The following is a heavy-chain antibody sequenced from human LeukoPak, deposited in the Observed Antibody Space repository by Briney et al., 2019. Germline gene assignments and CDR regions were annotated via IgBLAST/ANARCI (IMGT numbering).Heavy chain of an antibody. V-gene: IGHV1-18*01. CDR2: ISAYNGNT. CDR3: ARDLGTGSGSSNWFDP. D-gene: IGHD3-10*01. Sequence: GASVKVSCKASGGTFTSYGISWVRQAPGQGLEWMGWISAYNGNTNYAQKLQGRVTMTTDTSTSTAYMELRSLRSDDTAVYYCARDLGTGSGSSNWFDPWGQGTLVTVSS. CDR1: GGTFTSYG. J-gene: IGHJ5*02.